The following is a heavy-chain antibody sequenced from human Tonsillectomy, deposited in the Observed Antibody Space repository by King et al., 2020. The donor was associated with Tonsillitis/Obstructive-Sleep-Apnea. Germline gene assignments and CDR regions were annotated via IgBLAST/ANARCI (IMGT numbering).Heavy chain of an antibody. CDR3: ARDLGGYCSSTTTCAFDI. V-gene: IGHV1-69*01. J-gene: IGHJ3*02. CDR1: GGTFSSYA. D-gene: IGHD2-2*01. CDR2: IIPIFGTA. Sequence: QLVQSGAEVKKPGSSVKVSCKASGGTFSSYAISWVRQAPGQGLEWMGGIIPIFGTANYAQKFQGRVTITADESTSTAYMELSSLRSEDTAVYYCARDLGGYCSSTTTCAFDIWGQGTMVTVSS.